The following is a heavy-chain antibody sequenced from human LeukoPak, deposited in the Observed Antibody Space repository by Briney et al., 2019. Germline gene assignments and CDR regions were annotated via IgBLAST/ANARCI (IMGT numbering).Heavy chain of an antibody. CDR3: ATKVPGSSHFSS. Sequence: GESLRLSCAASGFTFHDFEMNWVRQAPGKGLEWVSYVSGSGNEIHYGDSVKGRFTISRDNAKSSLYLQMNSLRAEDTAIYYCATKVPGSSHFSSWGQGTLVTVSS. D-gene: IGHD4/OR15-4a*01. CDR2: VSGSGNEI. V-gene: IGHV3-48*03. J-gene: IGHJ4*02. CDR1: GFTFHDFE.